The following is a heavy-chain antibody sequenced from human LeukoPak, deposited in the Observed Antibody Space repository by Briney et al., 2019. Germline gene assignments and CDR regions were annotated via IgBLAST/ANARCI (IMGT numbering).Heavy chain of an antibody. D-gene: IGHD4-11*01. V-gene: IGHV4-34*01. CDR1: GGSFSGYY. Sequence: PSETLSLTCAVYGGSFSGYYWSWIRQPPGKGLEWIGEINHSGSTNYNPSLKSRVTISVDTSKNQFSLKLSSVTAADTAVYYCARGRVRVFDYWGQGTLVTVSS. CDR2: INHSGST. CDR3: ARGRVRVFDY. J-gene: IGHJ4*02.